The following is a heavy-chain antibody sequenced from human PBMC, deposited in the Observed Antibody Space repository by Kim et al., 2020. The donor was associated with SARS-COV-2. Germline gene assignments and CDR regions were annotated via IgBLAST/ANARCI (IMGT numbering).Heavy chain of an antibody. CDR1: GYSFTSYW. J-gene: IGHJ4*02. V-gene: IGHV5-51*01. CDR2: IYPGDSDT. CDR3: ARSTPLAYCGGDCYSRFDY. Sequence: GESLKISCKGSGYSFTSYWIGWVRQMPGKGLEWMGIIYPGDSDTRYSPSFQGQVTISADKSISTAYLQWSSLKASDTAMYYCARSTPLAYCGGDCYSRFDYWGQGTLDTVSS. D-gene: IGHD2-21*01.